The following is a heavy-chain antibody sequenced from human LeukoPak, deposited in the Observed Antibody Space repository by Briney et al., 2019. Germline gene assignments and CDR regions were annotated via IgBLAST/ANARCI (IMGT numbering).Heavy chain of an antibody. D-gene: IGHD5-24*01. V-gene: IGHV3-7*05. Sequence: GGSLRLSCAASEFPFTISWMTWVRQAPGKGLEWVANIKEDGSAKNYVDSVKGRFTISRDNAQNSLYLQMNSLRADDTAVYYCARDNGYNAFDYWGQGTLVTVSS. CDR2: IKEDGSAK. J-gene: IGHJ4*02. CDR3: ARDNGYNAFDY. CDR1: EFPFTISW.